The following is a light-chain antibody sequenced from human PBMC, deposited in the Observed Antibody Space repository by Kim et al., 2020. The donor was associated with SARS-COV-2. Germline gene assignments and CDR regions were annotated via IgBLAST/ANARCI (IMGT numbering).Light chain of an antibody. J-gene: IGKJ2*01. V-gene: IGKV1-17*01. CDR2: GAS. CDR3: HQYKTYPWT. CDR1: QGISSD. Sequence: SASVGDRVTITCRASQGISSDLGWYQQKPGKAPQRLMYGASNLRGGVPSKFSGSGSGTEFTLTITSLQPEDFATYYCHQYKTYPWTFGGGTKLEI.